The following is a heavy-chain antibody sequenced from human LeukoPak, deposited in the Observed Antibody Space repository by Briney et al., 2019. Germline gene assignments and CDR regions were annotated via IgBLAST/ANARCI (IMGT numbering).Heavy chain of an antibody. D-gene: IGHD2/OR15-2a*01. V-gene: IGHV4-30-2*01. CDR1: GDSISSGSYS. CDR2: ISHSGNT. CDR3: ARYSTTWPYWYFDL. Sequence: PSETLSLTCAVSGDSISSGSYSRSWIRQPPGKGLEWIGYISHSGNTYYSPSLKSRVTISVDNSKHQFSLKLTSVTAADTAVYYCARYSTTWPYWYFDLWGRGTLVTVSS. J-gene: IGHJ2*01.